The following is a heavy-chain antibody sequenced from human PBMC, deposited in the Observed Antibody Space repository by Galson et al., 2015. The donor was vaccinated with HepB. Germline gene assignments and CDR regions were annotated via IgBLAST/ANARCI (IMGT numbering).Heavy chain of an antibody. Sequence: SLRLSCAASGFTFRNYAMSWVRQAPGKGLEWVSAITPSGDNTYSADSMKGRFFTSRDNSQNTLFLQMNSLRADDTAIYFCAKVFPEKTDGWYRQALYYLDSWGQGTRVTVSS. V-gene: IGHV3-23*01. D-gene: IGHD6-19*01. CDR3: AKVFPEKTDGWYRQALYYLDS. CDR1: GFTFRNYA. CDR2: ITPSGDNT. J-gene: IGHJ4*02.